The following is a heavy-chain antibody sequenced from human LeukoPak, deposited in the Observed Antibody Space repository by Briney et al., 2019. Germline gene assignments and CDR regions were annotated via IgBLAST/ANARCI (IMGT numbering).Heavy chain of an antibody. V-gene: IGHV3-30*03. CDR3: ARSGGVTTTLGY. CDR1: GFTFSSYG. Sequence: GGSLRLSCAASGFTFSSYGMHWVRQAPGKGLEWVAVVSYDGSNKYYADSVKGRFTISRDSSKNTLYLQMNSLRAEDTAVYYCARSGGVTTTLGYWGQGTLVTVSS. CDR2: VSYDGSNK. J-gene: IGHJ4*02. D-gene: IGHD4-17*01.